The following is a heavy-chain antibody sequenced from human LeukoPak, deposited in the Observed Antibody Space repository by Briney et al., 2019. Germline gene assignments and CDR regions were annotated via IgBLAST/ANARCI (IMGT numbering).Heavy chain of an antibody. J-gene: IGHJ3*02. D-gene: IGHD1-1*01. CDR3: ARWNYAFDI. CDR1: GFTFCSDW. CDR2: INFDGST. V-gene: IGHV3-74*01. Sequence: PGGSLRLSCAASGFTFCSDWMHWVRQAPGKGLVWVLGINFDGSTKYADAVKGRIAISRDNAKNTHDLQMNSLTAEDTAIYYCARWNYAFDIWGQGTLVTVSS.